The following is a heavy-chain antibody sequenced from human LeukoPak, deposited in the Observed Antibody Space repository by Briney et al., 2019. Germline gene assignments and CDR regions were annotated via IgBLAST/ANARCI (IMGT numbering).Heavy chain of an antibody. CDR3: ARHGYGLDYFDY. V-gene: IGHV4-59*08. Sequence: SETLSLTCTVSGGSISSYYWSWIRQPPGKGLEWIGYIYSSGSTNYNPSLKSRVTISVDTSKNQFSLKLSSVTAADTAVYYCARHGYGLDYFDYWGQGTLVTVSS. CDR2: IYSSGST. J-gene: IGHJ4*02. D-gene: IGHD5-18*01. CDR1: GGSISSYY.